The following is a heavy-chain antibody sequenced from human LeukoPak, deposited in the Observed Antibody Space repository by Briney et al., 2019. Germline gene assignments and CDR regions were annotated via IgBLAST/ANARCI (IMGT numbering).Heavy chain of an antibody. J-gene: IGHJ5*01. CDR1: GGSVSTNSAT. CDR3: ARLVGASWFDS. V-gene: IGHV6-1*01. Sequence: SQTLSLTCALSGGSVSTNSATWTWLRQSPSRGLEWLGRTYYRSKWYNDYAVSMKSRITINPDTSKNQFSLQLNSVTPEDTAVYYCARLVGASWFDSWGQGTLVTVSS. CDR2: TYYRSKWYN. D-gene: IGHD1-26*01.